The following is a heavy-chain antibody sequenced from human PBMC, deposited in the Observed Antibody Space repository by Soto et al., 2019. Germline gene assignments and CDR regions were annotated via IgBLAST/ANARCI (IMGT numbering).Heavy chain of an antibody. CDR2: ISYDGSNK. CDR3: ARVNGKSGSSWYFFYYYYGMDV. V-gene: IGHV3-30-3*01. D-gene: IGHD6-13*01. CDR1: GFTFNSYA. Sequence: PGGSLRLSCAASGFTFNSYAMHWVRQAPGKGLEWVAVISYDGSNKYYADSVKGRFTISRDNSKNTLYLQMNSLRAEDTAVYYCARVNGKSGSSWYFFYYYYGMDVWGQGTTVTVSS. J-gene: IGHJ6*02.